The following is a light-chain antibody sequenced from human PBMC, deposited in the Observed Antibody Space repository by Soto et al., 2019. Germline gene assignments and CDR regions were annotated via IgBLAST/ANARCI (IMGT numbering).Light chain of an antibody. CDR1: SSDVGGYKN. CDR3: CSYAGSYV. J-gene: IGLJ1*01. Sequence: QSVLTQPRSVSGSPGQSVTISCTGTSSDVGGYKNVSWFQQHPGKAPKVMIYDVTKRPSGVPDRFSGSKSGTTASLTISGLQPEDEADYYCCSYAGSYVFGTGTKLTVL. CDR2: DVT. V-gene: IGLV2-11*01.